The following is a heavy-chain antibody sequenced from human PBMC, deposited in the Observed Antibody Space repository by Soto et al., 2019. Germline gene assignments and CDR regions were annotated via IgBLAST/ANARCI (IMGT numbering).Heavy chain of an antibody. J-gene: IGHJ3*02. CDR3: ARDGLTPAFDI. CDR2: IEWNGGST. CDR1: GFTFDDYG. D-gene: IGHD3-16*01. V-gene: IGHV3-20*04. Sequence: AGGSLRLSCAASGFTFDDYGMSWVRQAPGKGLEWVSGIEWNGGSTDYADSVKGRFTISRDNANNSLYLQMNSLRAEDTALYYCARDGLTPAFDIWGEGTMVTVSS.